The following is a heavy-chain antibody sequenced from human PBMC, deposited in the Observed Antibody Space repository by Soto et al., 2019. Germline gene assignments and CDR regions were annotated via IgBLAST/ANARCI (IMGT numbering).Heavy chain of an antibody. Sequence: QVQLVESGGGVVQPGTSLRLSCEASGFTFNSFGMHWVRQAPGKGLEWVAMIWRDGTNRYYLDSVKGRFTISRDNSKDTLYLQMNNLRAEDTAVYYCARTGLQIVQATSYYYGLDVWGQGTTVTVSS. D-gene: IGHD2-8*01. V-gene: IGHV3-33*01. J-gene: IGHJ6*02. CDR1: GFTFNSFG. CDR3: ARTGLQIVQATSYYYGLDV. CDR2: IWRDGTNR.